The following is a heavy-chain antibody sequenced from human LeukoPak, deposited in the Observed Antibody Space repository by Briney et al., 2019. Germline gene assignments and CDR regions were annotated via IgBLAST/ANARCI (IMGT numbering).Heavy chain of an antibody. D-gene: IGHD3-10*01. CDR2: ISWNSATI. J-gene: IGHJ2*01. CDR3: AKDLRLKAPPAGGFDL. V-gene: IGHV3-9*01. CDR1: GFIFDDYA. Sequence: GGSLRLSCAASGFIFDDYAIHWVRQAPVKGLEWVSGISWNSATIGYADSVKGRFTISRDNAKNSLYLQMNSLRAEDTAFYYCAKDLRLKAPPAGGFDLWGRGTLVTVSS.